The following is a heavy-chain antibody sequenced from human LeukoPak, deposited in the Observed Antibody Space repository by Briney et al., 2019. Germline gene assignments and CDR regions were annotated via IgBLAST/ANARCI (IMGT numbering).Heavy chain of an antibody. Sequence: SETLSLTCTVSGGSLSSYYWSWIRQPPGKGLEWIGYIYYSGSTNYNPSLKSRVTISVDTSKNQFSLKLSSVTAADTAVYYCARNYYYYGMDVWGQGTTVTVSS. J-gene: IGHJ6*02. CDR1: GGSLSSYY. CDR3: ARNYYYYGMDV. V-gene: IGHV4-59*08. CDR2: IYYSGST.